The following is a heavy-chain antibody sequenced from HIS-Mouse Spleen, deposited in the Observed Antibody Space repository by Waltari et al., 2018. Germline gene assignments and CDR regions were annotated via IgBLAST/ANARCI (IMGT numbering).Heavy chain of an antibody. Sequence: QLQLQESGPGLVKPSETLSLTCTVSGGSISSSSYYWAWIRQPPGKGLEWIGSIYYSGSTYYNPSLKSRVTISVDTSKNQFSLKLSSVTAADTAAYYCAREIPYSSSWYDWYFDLWGRGTLVTVSS. D-gene: IGHD6-13*01. CDR2: IYYSGST. CDR1: GGSISSSSYY. CDR3: AREIPYSSSWYDWYFDL. V-gene: IGHV4-39*07. J-gene: IGHJ2*01.